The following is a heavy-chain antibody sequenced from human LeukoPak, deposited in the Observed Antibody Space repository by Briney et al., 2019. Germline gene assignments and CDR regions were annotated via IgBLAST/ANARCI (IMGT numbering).Heavy chain of an antibody. CDR2: ILYDESKQ. CDR3: ASRDYFDY. Sequence: PGRSLRLSCTASGFTFSSYNMHWVRQAPGKGLEWVALILYDESKQYYIDSVRGRFTISRDNAKNSLYLQMNSLRDEDTAVYYCASRDYFDYWGQGTLVTVSS. J-gene: IGHJ4*02. CDR1: GFTFSSYN. V-gene: IGHV3-30-3*01.